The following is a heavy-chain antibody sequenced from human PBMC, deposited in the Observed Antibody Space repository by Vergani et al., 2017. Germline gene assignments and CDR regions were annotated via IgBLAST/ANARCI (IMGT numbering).Heavy chain of an antibody. V-gene: IGHV1-69*12. CDR2: IIPIFGTA. J-gene: IGHJ6*03. Sequence: QVQLVQSGAEVKKPGSSVKVSCKASGGTFSSYAISWVRQAPGQGLEWMGGIIPIFGTANYAQKFQGRVTITADEATSTAYMELSSLRSDDTAVYYCARALGGSGSYYNVHYYYYYMDVWGKGTTVTVSS. D-gene: IGHD3-10*01. CDR1: GGTFSSYA. CDR3: ARALGGSGSYYNVHYYYYYMDV.